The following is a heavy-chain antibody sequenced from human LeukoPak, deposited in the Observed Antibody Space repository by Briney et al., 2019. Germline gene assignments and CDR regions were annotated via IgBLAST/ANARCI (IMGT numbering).Heavy chain of an antibody. Sequence: GGSLRLSCAAPGFTFSTYAMSRVRQAAGKGLEWVSLISGSGGGTYYADSVKGRFTISRDNSKNTLYLQMNSLRAEDTAVYYCLYGSGSPFDYWGQGTLVTVSS. CDR1: GFTFSTYA. J-gene: IGHJ4*02. CDR3: LYGSGSPFDY. CDR2: ISGSGGGT. V-gene: IGHV3-23*01. D-gene: IGHD3-10*01.